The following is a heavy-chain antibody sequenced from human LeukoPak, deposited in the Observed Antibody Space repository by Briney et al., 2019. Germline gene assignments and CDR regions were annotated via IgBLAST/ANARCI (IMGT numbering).Heavy chain of an antibody. CDR3: ARRDSSGWYIDY. CDR2: IYYSGST. Sequence: PSEPLSLTCAVSGGSISSYYWSWFRQPPGKGLEWIGYIYYSGSTNYNPSLKSRVTISVDTSNTHFSLKLSSVTAADTAVYYCARRDSSGWYIDYWGQGTLVTVSS. V-gene: IGHV4-59*08. J-gene: IGHJ4*02. CDR1: GGSISSYY. D-gene: IGHD6-19*01.